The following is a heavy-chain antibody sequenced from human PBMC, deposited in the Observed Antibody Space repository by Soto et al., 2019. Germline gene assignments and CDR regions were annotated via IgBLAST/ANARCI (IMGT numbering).Heavy chain of an antibody. CDR1: GGSISSGGYY. J-gene: IGHJ2*01. CDR3: ARSPVVVTATLRYFDL. D-gene: IGHD2-21*02. V-gene: IGHV4-31*03. Sequence: QVQLQESGPGLVKPSQTLSLTCTVSGGSISSGGYYWSWIRQHPGKGLEWIGYIYYSGSTYYNPSLKSRVTISXXTXKXXFSLKLSSVTAADTAVYYCARSPVVVTATLRYFDLWGRGTLVTVSS. CDR2: IYYSGST.